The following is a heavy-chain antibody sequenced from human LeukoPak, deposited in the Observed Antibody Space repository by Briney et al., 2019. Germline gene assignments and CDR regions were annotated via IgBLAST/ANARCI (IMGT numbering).Heavy chain of an antibody. Sequence: ASVKVSCKASGYTFTSYDINWVRQATGQGLEWMGWMNPNSGNTGYAQKFQGRVTMTRNTSISTAYMELSSLRSEDTAVYYCARSRGLRAADAFDIWGQRTMVTVSS. CDR3: ARSRGLRAADAFDI. CDR2: MNPNSGNT. CDR1: GYTFTSYD. D-gene: IGHD1-26*01. V-gene: IGHV1-8*01. J-gene: IGHJ3*02.